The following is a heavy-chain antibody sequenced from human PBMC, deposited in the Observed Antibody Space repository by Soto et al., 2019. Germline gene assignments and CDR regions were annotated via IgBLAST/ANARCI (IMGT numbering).Heavy chain of an antibody. Sequence: EVQVVESGGGLVKPGGSLRLSCVASGFTFSSYDMHWVRQGTGKGLEWVSAIGTTGDTYYAGSVKGRFTISRENAKNSLYLQMNSLRAGDTAIYFCARAIGPTLFDYWGQGTLVTVSS. D-gene: IGHD3-22*01. CDR3: ARAIGPTLFDY. CDR2: IGTTGDT. CDR1: GFTFSSYD. J-gene: IGHJ4*02. V-gene: IGHV3-13*04.